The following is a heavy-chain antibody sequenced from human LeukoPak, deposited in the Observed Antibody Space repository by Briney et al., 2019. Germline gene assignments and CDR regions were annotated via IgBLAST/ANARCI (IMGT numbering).Heavy chain of an antibody. V-gene: IGHV1-18*01. CDR3: ARPSGVRGVIIGGYFDY. D-gene: IGHD3-10*01. J-gene: IGHJ4*02. CDR2: ISAYNGNT. Sequence: ASVKVSCKASGYTLTSYGISWVRQAPGQGLEWMGWISAYNGNTRYAQKLQGRVTMTTDTSTSTAYMELRSLRSDDTAVYYCARPSGVRGVIIGGYFDYWGQGTLVIVSS. CDR1: GYTLTSYG.